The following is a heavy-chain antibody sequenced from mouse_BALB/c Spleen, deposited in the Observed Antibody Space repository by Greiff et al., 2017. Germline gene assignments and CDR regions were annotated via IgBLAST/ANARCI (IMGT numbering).Heavy chain of an antibody. CDR1: GYSITSDYA. CDR3: ARDYDYDGGFAY. J-gene: IGHJ3*01. CDR2: ISYSGST. D-gene: IGHD2-4*01. V-gene: IGHV3-2*02. Sequence: VQLQQSGPGLVKPSQSLSLTCTVTGYSITSDYAWNWIRQFPGNKLEWMGYISYSGSTSYNPSLKSRISITRDTSKNQFFLQLNSVTTEDTATYYCARDYDYDGGFAYWGQGTLVTVAA.